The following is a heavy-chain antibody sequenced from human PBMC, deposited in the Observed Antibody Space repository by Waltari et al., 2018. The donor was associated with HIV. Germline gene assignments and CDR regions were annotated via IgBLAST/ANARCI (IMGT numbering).Heavy chain of an antibody. J-gene: IGHJ1*01. Sequence: LVESGGGVVDPGASLRLACEGSGFQFRHYSVNWVRQGPTGGLVVVAGIRRGNGERHYGDSVRSRFGIARDDSESSVYLRMDSLRREDTGTYFCVRDDPGYTAIDYGGQGTLVVVSS. CDR2: IRRGNGER. V-gene: IGHV3-21*04. CDR1: GFQFRHYS. CDR3: VRDDPGYTAIDY. D-gene: IGHD3-16*02.